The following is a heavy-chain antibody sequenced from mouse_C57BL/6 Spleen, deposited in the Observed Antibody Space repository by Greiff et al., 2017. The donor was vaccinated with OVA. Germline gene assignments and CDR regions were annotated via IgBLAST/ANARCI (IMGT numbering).Heavy chain of an antibody. CDR2: INPNNGGT. J-gene: IGHJ1*03. Sequence: EVQLQQSGPELVKPGASVKISCKASGYTFTDYYMNWVKQSHGKSLEWIGDINPNNGGTSYNQKFKGKATLTVDKSSSTAYMELRSLTSEDSAVYYCARSLRIYWYFDVWGTGTTVTVSS. CDR1: GYTFTDYY. CDR3: ARSLRIYWYFDV. V-gene: IGHV1-26*01. D-gene: IGHD1-1*01.